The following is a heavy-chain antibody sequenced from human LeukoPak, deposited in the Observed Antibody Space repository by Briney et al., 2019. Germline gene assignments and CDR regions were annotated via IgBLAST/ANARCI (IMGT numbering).Heavy chain of an antibody. Sequence: GASVKVSCKASGYTFTGYYMHWVRQAPGQGLEWMGWINPNSGGTNYAQKFQGRVTMTRDTSISTAYMELSRLRSDDTAVYYCARMSSGWEFIWFDPWGQGTLVTVSS. D-gene: IGHD6-19*01. CDR3: ARMSSGWEFIWFDP. CDR1: GYTFTGYY. V-gene: IGHV1-2*02. J-gene: IGHJ5*02. CDR2: INPNSGGT.